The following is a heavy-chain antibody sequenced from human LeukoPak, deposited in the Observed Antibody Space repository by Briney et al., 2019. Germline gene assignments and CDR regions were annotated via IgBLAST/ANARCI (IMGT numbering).Heavy chain of an antibody. V-gene: IGHV3-21*01. D-gene: IGHD6-6*01. CDR3: ARDPGAYSSSPIDY. CDR2: ISSSSSYI. J-gene: IGHJ4*02. Sequence: GGSLRLSCAASGFTCSSFTMNWVRQAPGKGLEWVSSISSSSSYIYSADSVKGRFTISRDNARNSLYLRMNSLRAEDTAVYYCARDPGAYSSSPIDYWGQGTLVTVSS. CDR1: GFTCSSFT.